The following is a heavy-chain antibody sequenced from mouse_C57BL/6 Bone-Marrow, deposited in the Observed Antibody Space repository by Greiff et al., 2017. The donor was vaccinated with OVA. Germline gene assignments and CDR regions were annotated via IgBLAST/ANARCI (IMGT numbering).Heavy chain of an antibody. CDR3: ERDYYGSSYGLAY. CDR1: GYSFTGYF. Sequence: EVKLQESGPELVKPGASVKISCKASGYSFTGYFMNWVKQSHGKSLEWIGRINPYNGDTFYNQTFKGKATLTVDKSSSTAHMELLSLTSEDVAGYYWERDYYGSSYGLAYWGQGTLGTVSA. D-gene: IGHD1-1*01. V-gene: IGHV1-37*01. J-gene: IGHJ3*01. CDR2: INPYNGDT.